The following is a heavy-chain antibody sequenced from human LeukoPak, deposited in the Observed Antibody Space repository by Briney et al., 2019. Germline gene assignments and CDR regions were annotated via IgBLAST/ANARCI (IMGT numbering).Heavy chain of an antibody. CDR2: IKRIIDGGTT. V-gene: IGHV3-15*01. Sequence: GGSLRLSCAASGFTFSSYSMNWVRQAPGKGLEWVGRIKRIIDGGTTDYAAPVKGRFTVSRDDSINTLYLQMSSLKTEDTAVYYCTAQGGSGDLRYWGQGTLVTVSS. D-gene: IGHD4-17*01. CDR1: GFTFSSYS. J-gene: IGHJ4*02. CDR3: TAQGGSGDLRY.